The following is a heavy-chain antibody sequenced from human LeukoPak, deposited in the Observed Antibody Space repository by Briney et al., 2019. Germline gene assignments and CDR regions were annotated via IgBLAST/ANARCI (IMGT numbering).Heavy chain of an antibody. V-gene: IGHV3-64*02. J-gene: IGHJ5*02. CDR2: INGNGDKT. CDR1: GFTFSGFS. Sequence: GGSLRLSCAASGFTFSGFSMHWVRQAPGRGLEYVSAINGNGDKTFYTDSVRGRFTIFRDNSKNTLFLQMGSLRGEDTALYFCARIGMENFYDLWGQGTLVTVSS. CDR3: ARIGMENFYDL. D-gene: IGHD2/OR15-2a*01.